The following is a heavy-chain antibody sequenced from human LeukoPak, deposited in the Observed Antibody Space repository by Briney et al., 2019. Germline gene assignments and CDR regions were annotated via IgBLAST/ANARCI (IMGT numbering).Heavy chain of an antibody. CDR1: GGSISSSSYY. Sequence: SETLSLTCTVSGGSISSSSYYWGWIRQPPGKGLEWIGSIYYSGSTYYNPSLKSRVTISVDTSKNQFSLKLSPVTAADTAVYYCARQGVYYYDSSGYYDYWGQGTLVTVSS. CDR3: ARQGVYYYDSSGYYDY. J-gene: IGHJ4*02. V-gene: IGHV4-39*01. CDR2: IYYSGST. D-gene: IGHD3-22*01.